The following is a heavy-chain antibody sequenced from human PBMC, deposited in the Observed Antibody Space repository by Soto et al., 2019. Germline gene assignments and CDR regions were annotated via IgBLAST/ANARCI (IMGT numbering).Heavy chain of an antibody. CDR2: VSASAGT. V-gene: IGHV4-4*07. Sequence: QVQLQESGPGLVKPSETLSLTCTVSGDSISNVYWSWIRQPAGKGLESMGRVSASAGTNYNPSLHSRVTMSLETSKNQFSLRLTSVSAAETAVYFWATGMGRYLDLWGRGTLVIVSS. J-gene: IGHJ2*01. CDR1: GDSISNVY. D-gene: IGHD2-8*01. CDR3: ATGMGRYLDL.